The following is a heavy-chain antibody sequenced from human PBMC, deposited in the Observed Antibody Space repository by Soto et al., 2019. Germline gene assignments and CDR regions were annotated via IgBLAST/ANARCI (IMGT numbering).Heavy chain of an antibody. CDR3: SRSPEVGVRGAY. V-gene: IGHV3-21*01. CDR1: GFPFSAYN. J-gene: IGHJ4*01. D-gene: IGHD3-16*01. Sequence: PGGSLRLSCTGSGFPFSAYNINWVRQAPGKGLEWVSSITVGSSHIYQPNSMKGRFTISRDDAKNSVYLQIDSLRDEDTALYYCSRSPEVGVRGAYWCHGPLVTVSS. CDR2: ITVGSSHI.